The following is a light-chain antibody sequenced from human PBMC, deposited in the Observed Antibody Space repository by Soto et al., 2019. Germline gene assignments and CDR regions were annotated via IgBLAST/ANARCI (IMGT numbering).Light chain of an antibody. J-gene: IGLJ3*02. V-gene: IGLV2-8*01. Sequence: QSALTQPASVSGSPGQSITISCTGTSSDVGAYNYVSWYQQNPGKAPKLLIYEVTKRPSGVPDRFSGSKSGNTASLTVSGLQAEDEGDYYCSSYAGSNNLVFGGGTKLTVL. CDR3: SSYAGSNNLV. CDR1: SSDVGAYNY. CDR2: EVT.